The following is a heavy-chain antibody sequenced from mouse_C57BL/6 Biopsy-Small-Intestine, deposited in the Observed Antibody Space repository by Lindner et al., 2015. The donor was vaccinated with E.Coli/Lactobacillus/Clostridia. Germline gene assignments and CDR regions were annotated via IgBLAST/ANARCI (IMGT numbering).Heavy chain of an antibody. Sequence: VQLQESGAELVRPGASVKLSCTASGFKIKDDYMHWVKQRPEQGLEWIGWIDPENGDTGYASKFQGKATITADTSSNTAYLQLSSLTSEDTAVYYCTTPNYYGRAWFAYWGQGTLVTVSA. CDR1: GFKIKDDY. J-gene: IGHJ3*01. CDR2: IDPENGDT. V-gene: IGHV14-4*01. CDR3: TTPNYYGRAWFAY. D-gene: IGHD1-1*01.